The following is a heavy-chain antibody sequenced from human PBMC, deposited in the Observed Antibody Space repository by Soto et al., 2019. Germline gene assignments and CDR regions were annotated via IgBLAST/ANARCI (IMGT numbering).Heavy chain of an antibody. Sequence: PGGSLRLSCAAAGFTFSSYGMHWVRQAPGKGLEWVSYISSSSSTIYYADSVKGRFTISRDNAKNSLYLQMNSLRDEDTAVYYCAREGEALRDYYYYGMDVWGQGTTVTVSS. CDR2: ISSSSSTI. D-gene: IGHD3-16*01. V-gene: IGHV3-48*02. CDR1: GFTFSSYG. CDR3: AREGEALRDYYYYGMDV. J-gene: IGHJ6*02.